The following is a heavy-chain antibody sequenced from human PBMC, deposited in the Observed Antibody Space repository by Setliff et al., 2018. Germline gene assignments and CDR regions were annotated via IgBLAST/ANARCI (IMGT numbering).Heavy chain of an antibody. CDR3: AGDADHYDTDENPIFDY. J-gene: IGHJ4*02. CDR1: GYTFTNYG. Sequence: ASVKVSCKASGYTFTNYGISWVRQAPGQGLEWMGYIKSYNGDTYFARNLQGRLSMTTDASSSTAYMELTSLRSDDTAMYYCAGDADHYDTDENPIFDYWGQGTLVTVSS. CDR2: IKSYNGDT. D-gene: IGHD3-9*01. V-gene: IGHV1-18*01.